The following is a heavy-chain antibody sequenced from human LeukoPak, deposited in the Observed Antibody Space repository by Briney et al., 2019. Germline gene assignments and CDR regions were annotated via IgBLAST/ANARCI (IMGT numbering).Heavy chain of an antibody. D-gene: IGHD3-10*01. CDR2: MNNGPGAT. V-gene: IGHV3-23*01. J-gene: IGHJ6*03. CDR3: ARDGGSDYYGRGYMDV. CDR1: GFSFSTSP. Sequence: GGSLRLSCAASGFSFSTSPMSWVRQPPGKGLEWVSAMNNGPGATFYRDSVRGRFTISRDDSKSTLYLQMNSLRTEDTAVYYCARDGGSDYYGRGYMDVWGKGTTVTVSS.